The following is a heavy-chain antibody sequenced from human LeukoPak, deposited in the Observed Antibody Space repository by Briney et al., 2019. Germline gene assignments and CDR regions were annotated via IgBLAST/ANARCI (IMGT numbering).Heavy chain of an antibody. J-gene: IGHJ5*02. CDR2: MDPKNGNT. V-gene: IGHV1-8*01. CDR1: GYVFTSYG. D-gene: IGHD5-12*01. Sequence: ASVKVSCKASGYVFTSYGINWVRQAAGQLLEWMGWMDPKNGNTGSAQKLQGRVTMTRATSMSTAYMELSSLTSEDPAVYYCVRGLYSGYKITEFDPWGQGPLVTVSS. CDR3: VRGLYSGYKITEFDP.